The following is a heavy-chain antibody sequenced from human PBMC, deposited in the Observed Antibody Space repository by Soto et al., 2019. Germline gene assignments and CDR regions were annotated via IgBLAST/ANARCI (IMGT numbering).Heavy chain of an antibody. V-gene: IGHV1-69*13. CDR1: GGTFSSYA. CDR2: IIPIFGTA. J-gene: IGHJ4*02. Sequence: ASVKVSCKASGGTFSSYAISWVRQAPGQGLEWMGGIIPIFGTANYAQKFQGRVTITADESTSTAYMELSSLRSEDTAVYYCARVGYWNADFDYWGQGTLVTVSS. CDR3: ARVGYWNADFDY. D-gene: IGHD1-1*01.